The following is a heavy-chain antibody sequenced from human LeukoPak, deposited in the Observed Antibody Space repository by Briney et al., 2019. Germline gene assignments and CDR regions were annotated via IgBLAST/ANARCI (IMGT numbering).Heavy chain of an antibody. Sequence: GASVKVSCKASGYTFTTYGISWGRQAPGQGLEWTGWIIAYNGNPNYAQKFQGRVTMTTDTSTSTAYMELRSLRSDDTAVYYCARDWGGYERFPGYWGQGTLVTVSS. D-gene: IGHD5-12*01. V-gene: IGHV1-18*01. J-gene: IGHJ4*02. CDR3: ARDWGGYERFPGY. CDR2: IIAYNGNP. CDR1: GYTFTTYG.